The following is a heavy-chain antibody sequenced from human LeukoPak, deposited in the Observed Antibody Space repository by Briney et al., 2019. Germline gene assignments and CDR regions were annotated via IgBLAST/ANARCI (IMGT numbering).Heavy chain of an antibody. J-gene: IGHJ4*02. CDR2: ISYDGSNK. D-gene: IGHD3-22*01. CDR1: GFTFSSYG. Sequence: PGGSLRLSCAASGFTFSSYGMHWVRQAPGKGLEWVAVISYDGSNKYYADSVKGRFIISRDNSKNTLCLQMNSLRAEDTAVYYCAKILRMIVVEQIDRWGQGTLVTVSS. V-gene: IGHV3-30*18. CDR3: AKILRMIVVEQIDR.